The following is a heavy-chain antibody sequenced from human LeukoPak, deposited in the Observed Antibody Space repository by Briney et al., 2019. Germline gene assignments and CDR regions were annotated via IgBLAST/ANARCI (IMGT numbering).Heavy chain of an antibody. V-gene: IGHV4-59*01. Sequence: NPSETLSLTCTVSGGSISSYYWSWIRQPPGKGLEWIGYIYYRGSTNYNPSLKSRVTISVDTSKNQFSLKLSSVTAADTAVYYCSGSYVYYYYYYMDVWGKGTTVTISS. CDR2: IYYRGST. CDR3: SGSYVYYYYYYMDV. CDR1: GGSISSYY. J-gene: IGHJ6*03. D-gene: IGHD1-26*01.